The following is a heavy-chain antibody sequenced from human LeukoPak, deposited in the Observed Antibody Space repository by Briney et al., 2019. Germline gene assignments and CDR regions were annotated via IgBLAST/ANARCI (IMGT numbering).Heavy chain of an antibody. D-gene: IGHD3-9*01. Sequence: GASVKVSCKASGYTFTSYGISWVRQAPGQGLEWMGWISAYNGNTNYAQKLQGRVTMTTDTSTSTAYMELRSLRSDDTAVYYCATYYDILTGSDAFDIWGQGTMVTVSS. V-gene: IGHV1-18*01. CDR2: ISAYNGNT. J-gene: IGHJ3*02. CDR1: GYTFTSYG. CDR3: ATYYDILTGSDAFDI.